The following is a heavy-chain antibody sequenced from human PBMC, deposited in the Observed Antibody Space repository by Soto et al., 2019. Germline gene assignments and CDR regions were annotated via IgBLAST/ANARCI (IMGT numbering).Heavy chain of an antibody. V-gene: IGHV3-23*01. CDR3: AKGRCGSGSLTPRVDF. J-gene: IGHJ4*02. CDR1: GFTFNNYA. D-gene: IGHD3-10*01. CDR2: ISGGGDTT. Sequence: EVQLLESGGGLVQPGGSLRLSCAASGFTFNNYAMTWVRQAPGKGLEWVSAISGGGDTTSYADSVKGRLTVSRDGSKNTLYLQMSSLRAEDTALYYCAKGRCGSGSLTPRVDFWGQGTLVTVSS.